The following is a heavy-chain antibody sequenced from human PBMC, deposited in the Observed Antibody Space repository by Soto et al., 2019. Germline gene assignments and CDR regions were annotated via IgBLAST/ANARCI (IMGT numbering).Heavy chain of an antibody. V-gene: IGHV3-33*01. CDR3: ARDPRVETTLMAVFQG. Sequence: QVQLVESAGGVVQPGRSLRLSCAGSGVSFSNYGMHWVSQAPGKGLEWVALIWYDGSNKYYADSVKGRFTISRDNSKNTLYLQMSSLRNEDTAVYYCARDPRVETTLMAVFQGWGQGTLVTVSS. J-gene: IGHJ1*01. CDR1: GVSFSNYG. CDR2: IWYDGSNK. D-gene: IGHD3-3*01.